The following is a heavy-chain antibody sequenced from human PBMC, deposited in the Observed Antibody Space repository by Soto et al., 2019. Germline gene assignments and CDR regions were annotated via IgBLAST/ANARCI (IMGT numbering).Heavy chain of an antibody. CDR3: ARSPREWKQPGSDYYYGMDV. J-gene: IGHJ6*02. CDR1: GFSLSNARMG. Sequence: QVTLKESGPVLVKPTETLTLTCTVSGFSLSNARMGVSWIRQPPGKALEWLAHIFSNDEKSYSTSLKSRLTISKDTPKSQIVLTMTNMDPVDTATYYWARSPREWKQPGSDYYYGMDVWGQGTTVTVSS. V-gene: IGHV2-26*01. D-gene: IGHD3-3*01. CDR2: IFSNDEK.